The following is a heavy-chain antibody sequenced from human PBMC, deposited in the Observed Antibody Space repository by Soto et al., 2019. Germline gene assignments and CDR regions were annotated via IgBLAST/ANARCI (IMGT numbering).Heavy chain of an antibody. D-gene: IGHD6-13*01. J-gene: IGHJ6*02. CDR2: TYYRSKWYN. V-gene: IGHV6-1*01. Sequence: SQTLSLTCAISGDSVSSNSAAWNWIRQSPSRGLEWLGRTYYRSKWYNDYAVSVKSRITINPDTSKNQFSLQLNSVTPEDTAVYYCARDFGIAAAGTVYYYGMDVWGQGTTVTVSS. CDR3: ARDFGIAAAGTVYYYGMDV. CDR1: GDSVSSNSAA.